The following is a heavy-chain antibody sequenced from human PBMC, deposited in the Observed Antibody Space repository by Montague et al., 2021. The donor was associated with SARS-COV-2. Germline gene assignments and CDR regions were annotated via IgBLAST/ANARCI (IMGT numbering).Heavy chain of an antibody. Sequence: SETLSLTCTVSSGSISSYYWSWLRQPPGKGLEWIGYIYYSGSTDYNPSLKSRVTISVDTSKNQFSLKLSSVTAADTAVYYCARHPIGSFPRYGMDVWGQGTTVTVSS. CDR3: ARHPIGSFPRYGMDV. CDR1: SGSISSYY. D-gene: IGHD2-15*01. V-gene: IGHV4-59*08. J-gene: IGHJ6*02. CDR2: IYYSGST.